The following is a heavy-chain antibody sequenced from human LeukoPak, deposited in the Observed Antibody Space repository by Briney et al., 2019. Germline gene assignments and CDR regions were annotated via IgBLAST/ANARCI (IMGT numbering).Heavy chain of an antibody. Sequence: GGSLRLSCAASGFSFSSYWMHWVRQAPGTGLVWVSRIKSDGSTTNYADSVKGRFTISRDNSKNTLYLQMNSLRAEDTAIYYCAKDRGYSYGLSEIYYFDYWGQGTLVTVSS. D-gene: IGHD5-18*01. CDR2: IKSDGSTT. CDR1: GFSFSSYW. CDR3: AKDRGYSYGLSEIYYFDY. V-gene: IGHV3-74*01. J-gene: IGHJ4*02.